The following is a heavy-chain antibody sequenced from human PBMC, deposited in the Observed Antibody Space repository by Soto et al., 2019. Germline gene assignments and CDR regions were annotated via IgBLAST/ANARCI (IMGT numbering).Heavy chain of an antibody. D-gene: IGHD3-3*02. CDR1: GFPLSTSGVA. CDR3: ANRRQTHLAFYS. CDR2: FDWGDNK. J-gene: IGHJ4*02. V-gene: IGHV2-5*02. Sequence: QITLKESGPTLVTPTQTLTLTCTFSGFPLSTSGVAVCWVRQPPGKALEWLALFDWGDNKRYRSSLQSRLTITNDTSKNHVVLTMTNMDPVDTGTYYCANRRQTHLAFYSWGQGTLVSVSS.